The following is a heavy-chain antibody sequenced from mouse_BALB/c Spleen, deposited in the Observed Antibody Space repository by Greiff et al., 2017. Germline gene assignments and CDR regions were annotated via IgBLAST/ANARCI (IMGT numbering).Heavy chain of an antibody. J-gene: IGHJ3*01. D-gene: IGHD2-4*01. Sequence: VQLQQSGAELMKPGASVKISCKATGYTFSSYWIEWVKQRPGHGLEWIGEILPGSGSTNYNEKFKGKATFTADTSSNTAYMQLSSLTSEDSAVYYCAREGKDYDEFAYWGQGTLVTVSA. CDR3: AREGKDYDEFAY. CDR1: GYTFSSYW. CDR2: ILPGSGST. V-gene: IGHV1-9*01.